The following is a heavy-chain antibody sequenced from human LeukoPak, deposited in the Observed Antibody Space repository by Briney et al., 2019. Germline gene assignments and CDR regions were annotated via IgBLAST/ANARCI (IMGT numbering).Heavy chain of an antibody. J-gene: IGHJ4*02. CDR2: ISSSSSYI. Sequence: GGSLRLSCAASGFTFSSYSMNWVRQAPGKGLEWVSSISSSSSYIYYADSVKGRFTISRDNAKNSLYLQMNSLRADDTAVYYCARDRISGTDYWGQGTRVAVSS. CDR3: ARDRISGTDY. CDR1: GFTFSSYS. V-gene: IGHV3-21*01. D-gene: IGHD1-20*01.